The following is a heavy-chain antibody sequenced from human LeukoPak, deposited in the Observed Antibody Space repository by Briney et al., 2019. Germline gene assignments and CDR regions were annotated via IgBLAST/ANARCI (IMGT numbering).Heavy chain of an antibody. CDR1: GGSISSSSYY. CDR2: IYYSGST. CDR3: ARAARVGAMFDY. Sequence: SETLSLTCTVSGGSISSSSYYWGWIRQPPGKGLEWIGSIYYSGSTYYNPSLKSRVTISVDTSKNQFSLKLSSVTAADTSVYYCARAARVGAMFDYWGQGTLVTVSS. D-gene: IGHD1-26*01. J-gene: IGHJ4*02. V-gene: IGHV4-39*01.